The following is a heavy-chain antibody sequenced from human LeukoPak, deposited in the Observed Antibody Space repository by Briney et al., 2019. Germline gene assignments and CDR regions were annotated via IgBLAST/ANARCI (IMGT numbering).Heavy chain of an antibody. Sequence: PGGSLRLSCAASGFTFSSYSMNWVRQAPGKGLEWVSSISSSSSYIYYADSVKGRFTISRDNAKNSLYLQMNSLRAEDTAVYYCARAISSSWSGRDYGMDVWGQGTRSPSP. D-gene: IGHD6-13*01. V-gene: IGHV3-21*01. CDR1: GFTFSSYS. J-gene: IGHJ6*02. CDR3: ARAISSSWSGRDYGMDV. CDR2: ISSSSSYI.